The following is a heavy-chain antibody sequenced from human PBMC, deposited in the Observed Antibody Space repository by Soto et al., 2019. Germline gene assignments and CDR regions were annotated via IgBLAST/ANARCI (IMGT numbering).Heavy chain of an antibody. Sequence: SETLSLTCTVSGGSIRSGGYYWSWIRQHPGKGLEWIGYIYYSGSTYYNPSLKSRVTISVDTSKNQFSLKLSSVTAADTAVYYCARVATIRSVYYYYGMDVWGQGTTVTVSS. V-gene: IGHV4-31*03. J-gene: IGHJ6*02. CDR3: ARVATIRSVYYYYGMDV. CDR2: IYYSGST. D-gene: IGHD5-12*01. CDR1: GGSIRSGGYY.